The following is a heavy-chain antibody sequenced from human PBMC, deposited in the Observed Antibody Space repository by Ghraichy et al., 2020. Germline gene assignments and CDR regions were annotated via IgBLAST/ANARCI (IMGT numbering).Heavy chain of an antibody. CDR2: IYYSGST. CDR1: GGSISSYY. D-gene: IGHD5-24*01. V-gene: IGHV4-59*01. CDR3: ARAKNRDGYNFEIWAFDI. J-gene: IGHJ3*02. Sequence: SETLSLTCTVSGGSISSYYWSWIRQPPGKGLEWIGYIYYSGSTNYNPSLKSRVTISVDTSKNQFSLKLSSVTAADTAVYYCARAKNRDGYNFEIWAFDIWGQGTMVTVSS.